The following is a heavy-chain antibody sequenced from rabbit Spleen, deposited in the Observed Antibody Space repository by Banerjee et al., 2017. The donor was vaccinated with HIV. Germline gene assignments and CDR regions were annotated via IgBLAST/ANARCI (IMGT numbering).Heavy chain of an antibody. J-gene: IGHJ3*01. D-gene: IGHD2-1*01. CDR2: IDPLFGTT. CDR1: GFDLSGYG. CDR3: ARGSATMTMVITWYYLSL. Sequence: QEQLVESGGDLVKPGASLTLTCKASGFDLSGYGVSWVRQAPGKGLEWIGYIDPLFGTTYYASWVNGRFTISSHNAQNTLNLQLNSLTAADTATYFCARGSATMTMVITWYYLSLWGQGTLVTVS. V-gene: IGHV1S47*01.